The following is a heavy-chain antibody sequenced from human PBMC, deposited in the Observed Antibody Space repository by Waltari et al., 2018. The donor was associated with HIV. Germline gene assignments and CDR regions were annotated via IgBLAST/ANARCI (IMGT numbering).Heavy chain of an antibody. CDR2: FWSDGAEI. D-gene: IGHD6-6*01. CDR1: GFAFSHFA. V-gene: IGHV3-33*01. CDR3: ARGYSSSRWIPLYH. J-gene: IGHJ4*02. Sequence: QVQLVESGGVVVQPGTSPTLSCAVSGFAFSHFAIHWVRQSTGKGLEWLAVFWSDGAEISYADSVKGRFTVSKDSSQKTLYLHLTSLRAEDTALYYCARGYSSSRWIPLYHWGRGTLVTVSS.